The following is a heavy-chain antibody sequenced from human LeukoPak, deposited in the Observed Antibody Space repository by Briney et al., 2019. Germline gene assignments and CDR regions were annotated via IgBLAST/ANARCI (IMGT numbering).Heavy chain of an antibody. D-gene: IGHD6-13*01. CDR2: ISSHSSYR. Sequence: GGSLRLSCAVSVFTFNRCSMHWVRHAPGKGLEWVSSISSHSSYRYYTESQEGRFTISRDNAKNSMYLQMNSLRAEDTAVYYCAIGPPFIAAAGTGYYYYYMDVWGKGTTVTVSS. CDR1: VFTFNRCS. J-gene: IGHJ6*03. V-gene: IGHV3-21*01. CDR3: AIGPPFIAAAGTGYYYYYMDV.